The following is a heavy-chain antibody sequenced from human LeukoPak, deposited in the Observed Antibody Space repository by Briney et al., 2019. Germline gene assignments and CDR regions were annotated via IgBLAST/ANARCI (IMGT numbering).Heavy chain of an antibody. D-gene: IGHD3-9*01. J-gene: IGHJ6*03. Sequence: ASVKVSCKASGYTFTGYYMHWVRQAPGQGLEWMGIINPSGGSTTYAQKFQGRVTMTRDVSTSTVYMELSSLTSEDTAVYYCARARTITIFPLRGQDNYYYYMDVWGKGTTVTVSS. CDR3: ARARTITIFPLRGQDNYYYYMDV. CDR2: INPSGGST. V-gene: IGHV1-46*01. CDR1: GYTFTGYY.